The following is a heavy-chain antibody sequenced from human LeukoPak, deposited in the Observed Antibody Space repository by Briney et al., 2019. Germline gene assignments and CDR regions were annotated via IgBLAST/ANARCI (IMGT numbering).Heavy chain of an antibody. CDR2: IYYSGST. V-gene: IGHV4-39*01. CDR1: GGSISSSSYY. CDR3: AGTIVGAIDY. Sequence: SETLSLTCTVSGGSISSSSYYWGWIRQPPGKGLEWIGSIYYSGSTYYNPSLKSRVTISVDTSKNQFSLKLSSVTAADTAVYYCAGTIVGAIDYWGQGTLVTVSS. D-gene: IGHD1-26*01. J-gene: IGHJ4*02.